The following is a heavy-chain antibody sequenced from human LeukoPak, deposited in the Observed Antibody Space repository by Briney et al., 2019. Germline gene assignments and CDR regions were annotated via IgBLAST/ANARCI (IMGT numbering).Heavy chain of an antibody. J-gene: IGHJ4*02. D-gene: IGHD2-2*01. Sequence: GGSLRLSCTASGFTFGDYAMSWVRQAPGKGLEWVGFIRSKAYGGTTEYAASVKGRFTISRDDSKSIAYLQMNNLKTEDTAVYYCTRSSAYCSSTSCYVLDYWGQGTLVTVSS. CDR3: TRSSAYCSSTSCYVLDY. CDR2: IRSKAYGGTT. CDR1: GFTFGDYA. V-gene: IGHV3-49*04.